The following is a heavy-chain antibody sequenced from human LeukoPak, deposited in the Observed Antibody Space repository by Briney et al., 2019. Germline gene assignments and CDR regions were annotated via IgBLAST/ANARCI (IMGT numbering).Heavy chain of an antibody. CDR2: ISWNSGSI. J-gene: IGHJ6*02. V-gene: IGHV3-9*01. D-gene: IGHD2-2*01. CDR3: AKDGEWGGWGYQLLSSFGMDV. Sequence: PGGSLRLSCAASGFTFDDYAMHWVRQAPGKGLEWVSGISWNSGSIGYADSVKGRFTISRDNAKNSLYLQMNSLRAEDTALYYCAKDGEWGGWGYQLLSSFGMDVWGQGTTVTVSS. CDR1: GFTFDDYA.